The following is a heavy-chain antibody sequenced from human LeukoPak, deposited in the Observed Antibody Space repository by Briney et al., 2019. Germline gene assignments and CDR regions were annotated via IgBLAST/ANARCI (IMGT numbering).Heavy chain of an antibody. CDR2: IKQDGSEK. D-gene: IGHD3-22*01. J-gene: IGHJ3*02. V-gene: IGHV3-7*01. CDR1: GFTFSSYW. Sequence: GGSLRLSCAASGFTFSSYWMSWVRQAPGKGLEWVANIKQDGSEKYYVDSVKGRFTISRDNAKNSLYLQMNSLRAEDTAVYYCAKSDYYDSSGYYYDPNDAFDIWGQGTMVTVSS. CDR3: AKSDYYDSSGYYYDPNDAFDI.